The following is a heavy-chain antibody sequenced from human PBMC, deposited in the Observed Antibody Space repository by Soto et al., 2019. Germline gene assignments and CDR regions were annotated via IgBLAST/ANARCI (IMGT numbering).Heavy chain of an antibody. Sequence: ASVKVSCKASGYTFTSYYLNWVRQAPGQGLEWMGVINPHGGSTKYAQKFQGRITMTRDTSRSTVYMELSSLRSDDTAVYYCARDSSGSRDAEYLQHWGQGTLVTVS. CDR3: ARDSSGSRDAEYLQH. CDR1: GYTFTSYY. D-gene: IGHD3-22*01. CDR2: INPHGGST. J-gene: IGHJ1*01. V-gene: IGHV1-46*01.